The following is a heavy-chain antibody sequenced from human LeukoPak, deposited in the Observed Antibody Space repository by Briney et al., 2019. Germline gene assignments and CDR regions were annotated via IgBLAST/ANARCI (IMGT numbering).Heavy chain of an antibody. J-gene: IGHJ3*02. CDR3: ARGGGLGDYYDSSGYYYRKHAFDI. V-gene: IGHV4-38-2*02. D-gene: IGHD3-22*01. CDR1: GYSISSGYY. CDR2: IYHSGST. Sequence: SETLSLTCTVSGYSISSGYYWGWIRQPPGKGLEWIGSIYHSGSTYYNPSLKSRVTISVDTSKNQFSLKLSSVTAADTAVYYCARGGGLGDYYDSSGYYYRKHAFDIWGQGTMVTVSS.